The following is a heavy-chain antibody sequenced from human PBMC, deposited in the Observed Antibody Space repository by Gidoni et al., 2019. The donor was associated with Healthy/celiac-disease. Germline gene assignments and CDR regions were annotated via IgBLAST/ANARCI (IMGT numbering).Heavy chain of an antibody. Sequence: QVQLQESGPGLVKPSQTLSLTCTVSGGSISSGSYYWSWIRPPAGKGLEWIGRIYTSGSTNYNPSLKSRVTISVDTSKNQFSLKLSSVTAADTAVYYCASSNRSNWGILTSFDYWGQGTLVTVSS. CDR3: ASSNRSNWGILTSFDY. D-gene: IGHD7-27*01. J-gene: IGHJ4*02. V-gene: IGHV4-61*02. CDR2: IYTSGST. CDR1: GGSISSGSYY.